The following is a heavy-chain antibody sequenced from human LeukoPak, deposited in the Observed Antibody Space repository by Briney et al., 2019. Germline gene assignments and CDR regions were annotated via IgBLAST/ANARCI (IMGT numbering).Heavy chain of an antibody. CDR1: GYTFTGYY. CDR2: INPSGGST. J-gene: IGHJ4*02. V-gene: IGHV1-46*01. CDR3: ARSRVRYYGSGRYYAPLGY. Sequence: ASVKVSCKASGYTFTGYYMHWVRQAPGQGLEWMGIINPSGGSTSYAQKFQGRVTMTRDTSTSTVYMELSSLRSEDTAVYYCARSRVRYYGSGRYYAPLGYWGQGTLVTVSS. D-gene: IGHD3-10*01.